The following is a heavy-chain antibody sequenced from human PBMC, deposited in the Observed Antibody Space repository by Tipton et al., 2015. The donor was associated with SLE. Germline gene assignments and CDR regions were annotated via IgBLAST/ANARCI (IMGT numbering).Heavy chain of an antibody. Sequence: LRLSCTVSGGSISSSSYYWGWIRQPPGKGLEWIGSIYYSGSTYYNPSLKSRVTISVDTSKNQFSRKLSSVTAADTAVYYCATTWWNAFDIWGQGTMVTVSS. V-gene: IGHV4-39*07. CDR3: ATTWWNAFDI. J-gene: IGHJ3*02. CDR1: GGSISSSSYY. D-gene: IGHD2-15*01. CDR2: IYYSGST.